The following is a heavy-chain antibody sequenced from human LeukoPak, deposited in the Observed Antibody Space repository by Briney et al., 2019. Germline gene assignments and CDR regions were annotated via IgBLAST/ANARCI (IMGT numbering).Heavy chain of an antibody. Sequence: SETLSLTCAVYGGSFSGYYWSWIRQPPGKGLEWIGEINHSGSTNYNPSLKSRVTISVDTSKNQFSLKLSSVTAADTAVYYCARAPTLGSYYSPPAYWGQGTLVTVSS. CDR2: INHSGST. D-gene: IGHD1-26*01. V-gene: IGHV4-34*01. CDR1: GGSFSGYY. J-gene: IGHJ4*02. CDR3: ARAPTLGSYYSPPAY.